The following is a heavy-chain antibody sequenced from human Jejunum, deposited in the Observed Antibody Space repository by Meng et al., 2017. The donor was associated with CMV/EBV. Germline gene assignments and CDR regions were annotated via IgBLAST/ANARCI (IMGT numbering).Heavy chain of an antibody. V-gene: IGHV3-23*01. CDR3: AKVPSIPNSSGYYYAKFYYGMDV. D-gene: IGHD3-22*01. CDR2: ISNSGGST. Sequence: NGVRQAPGKGLEWVSGISNSGGSTYYADSVKGRFTISRDNSKKTLHLQINSLRAEDTAVYFCAKVPSIPNSSGYYYAKFYYGMDVWGQGTTVTVSS. J-gene: IGHJ6*02.